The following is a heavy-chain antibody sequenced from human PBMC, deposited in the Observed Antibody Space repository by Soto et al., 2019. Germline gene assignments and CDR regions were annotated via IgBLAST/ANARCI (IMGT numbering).Heavy chain of an antibody. V-gene: IGHV3-23*01. CDR2: IGPSGNT. CDR1: GFTFSNSG. D-gene: IGHD4-4*01. CDR3: AKLLHNSYYNVMDV. J-gene: IGHJ6*02. Sequence: GGSLRLSCAASGFTFSNSGRRWVRQAPGQGLEWVSSIGPSGNTYYSDAVKGRFTISRDISKNTLVLQMDSLRAEDTATYYCAKLLHNSYYNVMDVWGQGTTVTVSS.